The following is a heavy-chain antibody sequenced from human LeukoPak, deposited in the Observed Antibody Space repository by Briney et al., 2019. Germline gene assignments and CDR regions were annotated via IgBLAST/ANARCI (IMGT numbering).Heavy chain of an antibody. CDR1: GGAFSSYA. J-gene: IGHJ5*02. V-gene: IGHV1-69*05. Sequence: SVKVSFKASGGAFSSYAISWVRQAPGQGLEWMGGIIPIFGTANYAQKFQGRVTITTDESTSTAYMELSSLRSEDTAVYYCARDPTNSVPAAMANWFDPWGQGTLVTVSS. CDR3: ARDPTNSVPAAMANWFDP. CDR2: IIPIFGTA. D-gene: IGHD2-2*01.